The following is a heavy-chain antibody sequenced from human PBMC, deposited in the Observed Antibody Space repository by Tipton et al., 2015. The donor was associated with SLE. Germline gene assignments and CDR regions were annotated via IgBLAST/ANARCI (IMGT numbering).Heavy chain of an antibody. CDR1: GGSISSFY. CDR3: ARDAVDFWKTYYYGMDV. Sequence: TLSLTCTVSGGSISSFYWTWIRQPPGKGLECVASIYSSEDTTFNPTNFHPSLKSRVTISVDTSKNQFSLKLSSVTAADTAVYYCARDAVDFWKTYYYGMDVWGQGTTVTVSS. J-gene: IGHJ6*02. CDR2: IYSSEDT. D-gene: IGHD3-3*01. V-gene: IGHV4-59*12.